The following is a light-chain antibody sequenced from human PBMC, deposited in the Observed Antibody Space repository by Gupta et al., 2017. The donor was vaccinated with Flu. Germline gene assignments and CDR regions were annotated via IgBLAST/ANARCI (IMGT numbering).Light chain of an antibody. V-gene: IGKV1-5*03. CDR2: KAS. J-gene: IGKJ1*01. CDR1: QSISSY. CDR3: QHDNSSSAT. Sequence: DIQMAQSPSTMSASVGDRVTITCRASQSISSYLAWYQQKPGNASKLLIFKASTVESGVPLRFSGSGSGTEFTLIISSLQPDDFATYYCQHDNSSSATFGQGTKVEIK.